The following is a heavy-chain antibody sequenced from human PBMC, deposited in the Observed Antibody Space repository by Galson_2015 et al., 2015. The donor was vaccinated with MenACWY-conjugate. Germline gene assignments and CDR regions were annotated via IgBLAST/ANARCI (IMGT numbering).Heavy chain of an antibody. V-gene: IGHV3-21*01. D-gene: IGHD3-9*01. CDR3: ARDGRYYDILTGYSLFDY. Sequence: SLRLSCAASGFTFSSYSMNWVRQAPGKGLEWVSSISSSSSYIYYADSVKGRFTISRDNAKNSLYLQMNSLRAEDTAVYYCARDGRYYDILTGYSLFDYWGQGTLVTVSS. CDR1: GFTFSSYS. CDR2: ISSSSSYI. J-gene: IGHJ4*02.